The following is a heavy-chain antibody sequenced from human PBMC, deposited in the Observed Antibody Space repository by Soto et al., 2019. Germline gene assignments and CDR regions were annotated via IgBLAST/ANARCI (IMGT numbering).Heavy chain of an antibody. J-gene: IGHJ4*02. CDR3: ARDPSSSWYPRFDY. V-gene: IGHV3-30-3*01. CDR2: ISYDGSNK. D-gene: IGHD6-13*01. Sequence: GGSLRLSCAASGFTFSSYAMHWVRQAPGKGLEWVAVISYDGSNKYYADSVKGRFTISRDNSKNTLYLQMNSLRAEDTAVYYCARDPSSSWYPRFDYWGQGTLVTVSS. CDR1: GFTFSSYA.